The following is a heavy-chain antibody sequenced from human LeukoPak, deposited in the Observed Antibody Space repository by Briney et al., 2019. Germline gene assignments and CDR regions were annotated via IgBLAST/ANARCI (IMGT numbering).Heavy chain of an antibody. V-gene: IGHV3-20*04. CDR1: GFLFEEFG. J-gene: IGHJ4*02. D-gene: IGHD2-21*02. CDR2: INWKGDTT. Sequence: RAGGSLRLPCAASGFLFEEFGMSWVRQPPGKGLEWISGINWKGDTTHYADSVKGRFTIFRDDAKNSLYLQMNSLRAEDTAFYFCARRGGYCAGDCYPDYWGQGTLVTVSS. CDR3: ARRGGYCAGDCYPDY.